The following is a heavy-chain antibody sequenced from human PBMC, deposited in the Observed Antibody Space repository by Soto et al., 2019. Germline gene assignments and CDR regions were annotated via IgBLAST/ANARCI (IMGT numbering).Heavy chain of an antibody. CDR1: GYTFTSYG. Sequence: ASVKVSCKASGYTFTSYGISWVRQAPGQGLEWMGWISAYNGNTNYAQKLQGRVTMTTDTSTSTAYMEPRSLRSDDTAVYYCARDDSYDFWSGYHMLDYWGQGTLVTVSS. V-gene: IGHV1-18*01. CDR2: ISAYNGNT. J-gene: IGHJ4*02. CDR3: ARDDSYDFWSGYHMLDY. D-gene: IGHD3-3*01.